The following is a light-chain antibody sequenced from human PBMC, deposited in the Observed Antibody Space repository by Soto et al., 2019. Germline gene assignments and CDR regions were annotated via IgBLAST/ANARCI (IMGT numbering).Light chain of an antibody. CDR1: QSVSSN. Sequence: IVMTQSPATLSVSPVEGSTLSCRASQSVSSNLAWYQQKPGQPPRLLIYGASSRATGIPDSFSGSGSGTDFTLTISRLEPEDFAVYYCQQYGSSPLTFGGGTKVDIK. CDR3: QQYGSSPLT. CDR2: GAS. J-gene: IGKJ4*01. V-gene: IGKV3-20*01.